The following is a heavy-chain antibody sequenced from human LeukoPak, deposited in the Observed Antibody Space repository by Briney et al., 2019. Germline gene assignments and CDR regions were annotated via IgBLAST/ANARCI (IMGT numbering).Heavy chain of an antibody. CDR2: ISGSGSTK. CDR1: GFTFSSYS. CDR3: ARWFGESFDY. D-gene: IGHD3-10*01. V-gene: IGHV3-48*01. Sequence: PGGSLRLSCAASGFTFSSYSMNWVRQAPGKELEWVSYISGSGSTKYYPDSVKGRFTISRDNAKKSLHLQMNSLRAEGTAVYYCARWFGESFDYWGQGTLVTVSS. J-gene: IGHJ4*02.